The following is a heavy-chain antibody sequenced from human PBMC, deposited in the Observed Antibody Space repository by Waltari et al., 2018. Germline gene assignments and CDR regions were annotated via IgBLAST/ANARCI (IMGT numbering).Heavy chain of an antibody. Sequence: EVQLLESGGGLVQPGGSLRLSCAASGFTFSSYAMSWVRQAPGKGLEWVSAISGSGGSTYYADSVKGRFTISRDNAKNTLYVQMNRLRAEDTAVYYCARVATKTYSSPVPGRPYYYGMDVWGQGITVTVSS. D-gene: IGHD3-22*01. CDR1: GFTFSSYA. V-gene: IGHV3-23*01. CDR2: ISGSGGST. CDR3: ARVATKTYSSPVPGRPYYYGMDV. J-gene: IGHJ6*02.